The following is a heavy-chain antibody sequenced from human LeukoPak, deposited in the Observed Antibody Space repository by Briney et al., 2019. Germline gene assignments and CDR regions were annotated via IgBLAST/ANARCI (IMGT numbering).Heavy chain of an antibody. J-gene: IGHJ4*02. CDR2: ISWNSGGI. D-gene: IGHD6-6*01. CDR3: AKDLYSSSSGFDY. Sequence: PGGSLRLSCAASGFTFDDYAMHWVRQAPGKGLEWVSGISWNSGGIGYADSVKGRFTISRDNAKNSLYLQMNSLRAEDTALYYCAKDLYSSSSGFDYWGQGTLVTVSS. V-gene: IGHV3-9*01. CDR1: GFTFDDYA.